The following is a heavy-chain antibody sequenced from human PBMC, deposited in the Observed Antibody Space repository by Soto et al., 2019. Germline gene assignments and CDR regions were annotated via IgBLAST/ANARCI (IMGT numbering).Heavy chain of an antibody. Sequence: GGSLRLSCAASGFSFSNAWMKWVRQAPGKGLEWVGRIKSEANGGTTDHAAAVKGRFIISRDDSNNMVYLQMNSLKIEDTAVYYCTTDSYSTIIIVRFDYWGHGTLVTVSS. J-gene: IGHJ4*01. CDR2: IKSEANGGTT. CDR3: TTDSYSTIIIVRFDY. V-gene: IGHV3-15*07. D-gene: IGHD3-22*01. CDR1: GFSFSNAW.